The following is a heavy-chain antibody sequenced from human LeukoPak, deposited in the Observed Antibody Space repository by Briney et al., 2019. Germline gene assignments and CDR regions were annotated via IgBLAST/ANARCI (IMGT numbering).Heavy chain of an antibody. CDR1: GFTFSSYE. D-gene: IGHD4-17*01. V-gene: IGHV3-48*03. Sequence: QPGGSLRLSCAASGFTFSSYEMNWVRQAPGKGLEWVSYISSSGSTIYYADSVKGRFTISRDNAKNSLYLQMNSLRAEDTAVYYCGRDLPTVTSIDYWGQGTLVTVSS. CDR3: GRDLPTVTSIDY. J-gene: IGHJ4*02. CDR2: ISSSGSTI.